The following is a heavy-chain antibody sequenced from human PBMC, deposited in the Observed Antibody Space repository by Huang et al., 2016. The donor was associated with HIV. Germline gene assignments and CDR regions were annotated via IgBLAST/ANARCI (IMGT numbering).Heavy chain of an antibody. J-gene: IGHJ3*02. Sequence: QGQLVESGGGVVRPGRSLRLFCAASGFSFSNYAMHGVRQATGKRLEWVTFISNDGTTTYNANSVKGRFTISRDNFKNTLYLQMNRLRGDDTAVYYCTREYTVAGAFDIWGQGTMVTVSS. CDR2: ISNDGTTT. CDR1: GFSFSNYA. V-gene: IGHV3-30-3*01. CDR3: TREYTVAGAFDI. D-gene: IGHD5-12*01.